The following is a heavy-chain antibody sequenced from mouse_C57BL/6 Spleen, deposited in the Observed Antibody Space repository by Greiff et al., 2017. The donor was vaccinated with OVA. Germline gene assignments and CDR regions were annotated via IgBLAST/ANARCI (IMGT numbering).Heavy chain of an antibody. D-gene: IGHD3-2*02. CDR2: IDPENGDT. Sequence: EVQLVESGAELVRPGASVKLSCTASGFNIKDDYMHWVKQRPEQGLEWIGWIDPENGDTEYASKFQGKATITADTSSNTAYLQLSSLTSEDTAVYYCTTEATGNYWGQGTTLTVSS. J-gene: IGHJ2*01. V-gene: IGHV14-4*01. CDR1: GFNIKDDY. CDR3: TTEATGNY.